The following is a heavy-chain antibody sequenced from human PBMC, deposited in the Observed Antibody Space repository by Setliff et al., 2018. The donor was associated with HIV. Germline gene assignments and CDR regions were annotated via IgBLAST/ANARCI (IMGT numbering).Heavy chain of an antibody. CDR1: EFTFSSHW. CDR3: AKGPEQVIRYYYYFMDV. D-gene: IGHD2-21*01. CDR2: LKGDGSQN. J-gene: IGHJ6*03. Sequence: GGSLRLSCEASEFTFSSHWMSWVRQAPGKGLEWVANLKGDGSQNNYVDSVKVRFTISRDNSKNILYLQMNSLKAEDAAVYYCAKGPEQVIRYYYYFMDVWGKGTTVTVSS. V-gene: IGHV3-7*01.